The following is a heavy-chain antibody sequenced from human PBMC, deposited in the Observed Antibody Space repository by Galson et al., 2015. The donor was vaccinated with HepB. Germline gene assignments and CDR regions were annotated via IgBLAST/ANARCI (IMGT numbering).Heavy chain of an antibody. CDR1: GFTFSSYA. J-gene: IGHJ5*02. V-gene: IGHV3-30*04. Sequence: SLRLSCAASGFTFSSYAMHWVRQAPGKGLEWVAVISYDGSNRFYADSVKGRFTISRDNSKNTLYLQMNSLRSEDTAVYYCAKDVVVVPAASRWFDPLGPGNPGHRLL. D-gene: IGHD2-2*01. CDR3: AKDVVVVPAASRWFDP. CDR2: ISYDGSNR.